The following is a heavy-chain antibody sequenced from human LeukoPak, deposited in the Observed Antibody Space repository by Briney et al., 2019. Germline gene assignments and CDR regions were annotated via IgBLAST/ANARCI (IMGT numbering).Heavy chain of an antibody. CDR2: ISASRRR. CDR1: GAAISSDSYY. J-gene: IGHJ6*03. V-gene: IGHV4-61*02. Sequence: SETLSLTCTVSGAAISSDSYYWSWIRQPAGKGLEWIGRISASRRRNYIPSLQSRVIISVDTSKNQFSLKLTSVTAADTAVYYCAESEIAAAAHYYYYYMDVWGKGTTVTISS. D-gene: IGHD6-13*01. CDR3: AESEIAAAAHYYYYYMDV.